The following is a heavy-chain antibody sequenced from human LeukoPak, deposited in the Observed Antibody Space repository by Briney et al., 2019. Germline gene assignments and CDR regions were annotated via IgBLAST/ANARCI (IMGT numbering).Heavy chain of an antibody. V-gene: IGHV3-66*01. D-gene: IGHD3-22*01. CDR2: IYSGGST. CDR3: YSMIVVTIRLINDY. J-gene: IGHJ4*02. Sequence: GGSLRLSCAASGFTVSSNYMSWVRQAPGKGLQWVSVIYSGGSTYYADSVKGRFTISRDNSKNTLYLQMNSLRAEDTAVYYCYSMIVVTIRLINDYWGQGTLVTVSS. CDR1: GFTVSSNY.